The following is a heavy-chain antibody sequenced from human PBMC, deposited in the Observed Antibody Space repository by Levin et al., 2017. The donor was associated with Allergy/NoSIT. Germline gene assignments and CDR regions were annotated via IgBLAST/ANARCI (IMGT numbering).Heavy chain of an antibody. CDR1: GYTLTSHA. Sequence: ASVKVSCKASGYTLTSHAIHWVRQAPGQRLEWMGWINAGNGNTKYSQKFQGRVTITRDTSASTAYMELSSLRSEDTAVYYCASHSSSSGGAFDYWGQGTLVTVSS. J-gene: IGHJ4*02. V-gene: IGHV1-3*01. CDR2: INAGNGNT. D-gene: IGHD6-6*01. CDR3: ASHSSSSGGAFDY.